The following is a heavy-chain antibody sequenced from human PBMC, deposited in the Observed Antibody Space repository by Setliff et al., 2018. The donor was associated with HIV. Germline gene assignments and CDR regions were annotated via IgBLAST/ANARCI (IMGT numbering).Heavy chain of an antibody. CDR2: IYPGDSET. CDR1: GYRFTSHW. J-gene: IGHJ3*02. V-gene: IGHV5-51*01. CDR3: TRQLPSSMVGRGTFDM. D-gene: IGHD3-10*01. Sequence: GESLKISCKGSGYRFTSHWIAWVRQMSGKGLEWMGIIYPGDSETRYSPAFEGQVTISADKSTTTAFLQWTSLRASDTAMYFCTRQLPSSMVGRGTFDMWGQGTLVTV.